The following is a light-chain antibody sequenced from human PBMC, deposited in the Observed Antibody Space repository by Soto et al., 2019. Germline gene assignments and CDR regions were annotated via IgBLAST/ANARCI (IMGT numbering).Light chain of an antibody. V-gene: IGKV3-15*01. J-gene: IGKJ2*01. Sequence: EIVMTQSPATLSVSPGGRATLSCRASQSISDTLAWYQQKPGQAPRLLIYAASATAPGIPGRFSGSGSGTEFTLTISTLQSEDFAVYYCQQYHNWPPVTFGQGTKVDIK. CDR2: AAS. CDR1: QSISDT. CDR3: QQYHNWPPVT.